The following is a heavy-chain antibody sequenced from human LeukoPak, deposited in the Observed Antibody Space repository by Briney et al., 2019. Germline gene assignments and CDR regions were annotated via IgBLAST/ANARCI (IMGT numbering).Heavy chain of an antibody. V-gene: IGHV4-34*01. J-gene: IGHJ6*03. CDR2: INHSGST. CDR1: GGSFSGYY. Sequence: SETLSLTCAVYGGSFSGYYWSWIRQPPGKGLEWIGEINHSGSTNYNPSLKSRVTISVDTSKNQFSLKLSSVTAADTAVYYCARGGRTPRYYYYMDVWGKGTTVTVSS. D-gene: IGHD2-15*01. CDR3: ARGGRTPRYYYYMDV.